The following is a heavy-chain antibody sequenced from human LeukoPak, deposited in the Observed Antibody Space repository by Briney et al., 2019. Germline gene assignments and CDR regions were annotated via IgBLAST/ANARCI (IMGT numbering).Heavy chain of an antibody. CDR2: ISGSGDNT. CDR1: GFTFSSYA. V-gene: IGHV3-23*01. J-gene: IGHJ4*02. D-gene: IGHD2-15*01. CDR3: AKEDVGAAPGH. Sequence: AGGSLRLSCAVSGFTFSSYAMTWVRQAPGKGLEWVSAISGSGDNTYSADSVKGRFTMSRDNSKSTLYLQMDSLRVEDTAVYYCAKEDVGAAPGHWGQGTLVTVSS.